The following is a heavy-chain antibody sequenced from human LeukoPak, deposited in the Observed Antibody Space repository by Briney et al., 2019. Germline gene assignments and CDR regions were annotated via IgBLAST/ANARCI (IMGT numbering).Heavy chain of an antibody. CDR3: SRDPERRSDY. V-gene: IGHV3-7*01. Sequence: GGSLRLYCAASGFTFSSFLMTWARQAPGKGLEWVASISQDGSQRYNVDSAKGRFTISRDNAKNSLYLQMNSLRAEDTAMYYCSRDPERRSDYWGQGTLVTVSS. J-gene: IGHJ4*02. CDR2: ISQDGSQR. D-gene: IGHD1-14*01. CDR1: GFTFSSFL.